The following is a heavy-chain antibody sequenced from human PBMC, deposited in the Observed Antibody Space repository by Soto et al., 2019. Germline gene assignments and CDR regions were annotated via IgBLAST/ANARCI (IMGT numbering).Heavy chain of an antibody. D-gene: IGHD3-10*01. J-gene: IGHJ5*02. CDR1: GGSISSGDYY. Sequence: PSETLSLTCTFSGGSISSGDYYWSWIRQPPGKGLEWIGYIYYSGSTYYNPSLKSRVTISVDTSKNQFSLKLSSVTAADTAVYYCARSPGEWPPNRFDPWGQGTLVTVSS. CDR3: ARSPGEWPPNRFDP. CDR2: IYYSGST. V-gene: IGHV4-30-4*01.